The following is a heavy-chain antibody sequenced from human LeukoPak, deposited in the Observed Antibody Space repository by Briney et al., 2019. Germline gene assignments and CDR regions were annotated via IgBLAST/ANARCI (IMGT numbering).Heavy chain of an antibody. CDR1: GFTFSSYG. J-gene: IGHJ4*02. V-gene: IGHV3-33*01. CDR2: IWYDGSNK. D-gene: IGHD3-22*01. Sequence: GGSLRLSCAASGFTFSSYGMHWVRQAPGKGLEWEAVIWYDGSNKYYADSVKGRFTISRDNSKNTLYLQMNSLRAEDTAVYYCARNSDSSGYEGYFDYWGQGTLVTVSS. CDR3: ARNSDSSGYEGYFDY.